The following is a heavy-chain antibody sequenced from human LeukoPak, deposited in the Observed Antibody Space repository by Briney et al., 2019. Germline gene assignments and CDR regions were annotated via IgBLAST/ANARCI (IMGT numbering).Heavy chain of an antibody. CDR1: GFTFGSHA. D-gene: IGHD5-18*01. J-gene: IGHJ4*02. CDR3: GKTTVGYSSGQKPAWPVDY. Sequence: GGSLRLSCAASGFTFGSHAMYWVRQAPGKGLEWVAGIFGSGGSPHYADSVKGRFTISRDNPRNTVYLQINSLREEDTAVYYCGKTTVGYSSGQKPAWPVDYWGQGTLVSVSS. V-gene: IGHV3-23*01. CDR2: IFGSGGSP.